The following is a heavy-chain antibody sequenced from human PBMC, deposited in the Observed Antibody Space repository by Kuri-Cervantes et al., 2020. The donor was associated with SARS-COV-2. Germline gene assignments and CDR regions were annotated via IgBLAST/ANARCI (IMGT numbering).Heavy chain of an antibody. CDR1: GYSISSGYY. D-gene: IGHD3-10*01. Sequence: GSLRLSCAVSGYSISSGYYWGWIRQPPGKGLEWIGSIYHSGSTNYNPSLKSRVTISVDTSKNQFSLKLSSVTAADTAVYYCARRARVWFGEDAPITFQLGGMDVWGQGTTVTVSS. J-gene: IGHJ6*02. CDR2: IYHSGST. CDR3: ARRARVWFGEDAPITFQLGGMDV. V-gene: IGHV4-38-2*01.